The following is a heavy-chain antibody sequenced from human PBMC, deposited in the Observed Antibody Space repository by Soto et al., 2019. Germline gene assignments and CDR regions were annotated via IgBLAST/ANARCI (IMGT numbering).Heavy chain of an antibody. J-gene: IGHJ3*02. CDR2: IYNSGST. V-gene: IGHV4-59*01. D-gene: IGHD1-26*01. CDR3: ARGIAGAASGRAFDI. Sequence: SETLSLTCTGSGGYISNDYWSWIRQPPGKELEWIGYIYNSGSTNYNPSLKSRVTISVDTSKNQFSLRLSSVTSADTAVYYCARGIAGAASGRAFDIWGQGTMVT. CDR1: GGYISNDY.